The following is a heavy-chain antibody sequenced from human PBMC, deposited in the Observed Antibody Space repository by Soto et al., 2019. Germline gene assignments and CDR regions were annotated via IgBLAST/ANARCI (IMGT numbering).Heavy chain of an antibody. J-gene: IGHJ4*02. V-gene: IGHV3-23*01. D-gene: IGHD3-22*01. Sequence: GGSLRLSCAAPGFTFSSYAMSWVRQAPGKGLEWVSAISGSGGSTYYADSVKGRFTISRDNSKNTLYLQMNSLRAEDTAVYYCAKGKPYDSSGYRPAHFDYWGQGTLVTVSS. CDR1: GFTFSSYA. CDR3: AKGKPYDSSGYRPAHFDY. CDR2: ISGSGGST.